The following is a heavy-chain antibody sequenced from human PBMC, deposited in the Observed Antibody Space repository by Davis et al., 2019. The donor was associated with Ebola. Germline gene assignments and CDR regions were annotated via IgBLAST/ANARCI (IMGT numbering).Heavy chain of an antibody. V-gene: IGHV4-34*01. CDR3: ARGVRRYFYSRNDY. D-gene: IGHD3-9*01. CDR1: GGSFSGYY. Sequence: SETLSLTCAVYGGSFSGYYWSWIRQPPGKGLEWIGEINHSGSTNYNPSLKSRVTISVNTSKNEFPLKLSSVTAADPAVYYCARGVRRYFYSRNDYWGQGTLVTVSS. J-gene: IGHJ4*02. CDR2: INHSGST.